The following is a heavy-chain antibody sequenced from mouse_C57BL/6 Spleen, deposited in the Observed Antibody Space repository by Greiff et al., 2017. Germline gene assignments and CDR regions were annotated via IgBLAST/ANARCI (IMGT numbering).Heavy chain of an antibody. CDR3: ARRGTSFDV. CDR1: GYTFTSYW. D-gene: IGHD3-3*01. Sequence: VQLQQPGAELVKPGASVKLSCKASGYTFTSYWMPWVKQRPGQGLEWIGEIDPSDSYTNYNQKFKGKATLTVDTSSSTAYMQLSSLTSEDSAVYYCARRGTSFDVWGTGTTVTVSS. V-gene: IGHV1-50*01. CDR2: IDPSDSYT. J-gene: IGHJ1*03.